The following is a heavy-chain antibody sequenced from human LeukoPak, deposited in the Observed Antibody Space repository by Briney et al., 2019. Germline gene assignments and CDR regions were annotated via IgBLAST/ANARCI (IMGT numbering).Heavy chain of an antibody. J-gene: IGHJ5*02. V-gene: IGHV1-18*01. CDR1: GYTFTSYG. D-gene: IGHD3-10*01. CDR2: ISAYNGNT. Sequence: ASVKVSCKASGYTFTSYGISWVRQAPGQGLEWMGWISAYNGNTNYAQKLQGRVTMTTDTSTSTAYMELRSLRSDDTAVYYCARDASTRNINYYGSGSYRWFDPWGQGTLVTVSS. CDR3: ARDASTRNINYYGSGSYRWFDP.